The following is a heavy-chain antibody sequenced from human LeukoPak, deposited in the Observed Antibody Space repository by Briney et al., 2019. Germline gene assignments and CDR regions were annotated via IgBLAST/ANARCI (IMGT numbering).Heavy chain of an antibody. D-gene: IGHD6-13*01. Sequence: SETLSLTCTVSGGSISSYYWSWIRQPPGKGLEWIGDIYYSGSTNYNPSLKSRVTISVDTSKNQFSLKLSSVTAADTAVYYCARMGIAAAGSQGEIDYWGQGTLVTVSS. CDR1: GGSISSYY. V-gene: IGHV4-59*01. CDR2: IYYSGST. CDR3: ARMGIAAAGSQGEIDY. J-gene: IGHJ4*02.